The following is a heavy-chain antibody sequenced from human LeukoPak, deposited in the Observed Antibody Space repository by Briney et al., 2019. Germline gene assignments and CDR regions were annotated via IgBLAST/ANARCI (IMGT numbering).Heavy chain of an antibody. J-gene: IGHJ6*03. CDR2: ISGSGGST. CDR1: GFTFSSYA. D-gene: IGHD3-22*01. V-gene: IGHV3-23*01. CDR3: AKNRASSGYSAMDV. Sequence: GGSLRLSCAASGFTFSSYAMSWVRQAPGKGLEWVSGISGSGGSTYYADSAKGRFTISRDNYKNTLYLQMNSLRAEDTAVYYCAKNRASSGYSAMDVRGKGTTVIVSS.